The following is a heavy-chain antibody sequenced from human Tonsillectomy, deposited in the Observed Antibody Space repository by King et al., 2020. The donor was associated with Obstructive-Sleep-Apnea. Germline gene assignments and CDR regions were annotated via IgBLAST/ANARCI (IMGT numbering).Heavy chain of an antibody. J-gene: IGHJ4*02. CDR1: GFTFSSYG. V-gene: IGHV3-33*01. CDR3: ARGMNDYGDYAHY. CDR2: IWYDGSNK. D-gene: IGHD4-17*01. Sequence: QLVQSGGGVVQPGRSLRLSCAASGFTFSSYGMHWVRQAPGKGLEWVAVIWYDGSNKYYADSVKGRFTISRDNFKNTLYLQMNSLRAEDTAVYYCARGMNDYGDYAHYWGQGTLVTVSS.